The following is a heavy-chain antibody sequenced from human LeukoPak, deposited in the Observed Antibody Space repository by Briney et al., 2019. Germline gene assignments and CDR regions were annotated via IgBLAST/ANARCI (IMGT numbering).Heavy chain of an antibody. CDR2: IYTSGST. CDR1: GGSISSGSYY. Sequence: TLSLTCTVSGGSISSGSYYWSWIRQPAGKGLEWIGRIYTSGSTNYNPSLKSRVTMSVDTSKNQFSLKLSSVTAADTAVYYCARDVGYTYNWFDPWGQGTLVTVSS. J-gene: IGHJ5*02. D-gene: IGHD3-16*02. CDR3: ARDVGYTYNWFDP. V-gene: IGHV4-61*02.